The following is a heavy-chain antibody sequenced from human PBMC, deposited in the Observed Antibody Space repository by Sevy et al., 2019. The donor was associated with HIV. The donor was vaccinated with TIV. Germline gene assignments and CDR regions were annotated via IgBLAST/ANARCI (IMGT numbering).Heavy chain of an antibody. CDR2: ISYDGSNK. Sequence: GGSLRLSCAASGFPFSSYGMHWVCQAPGKGLEWVAVISYDGSNKYYADSVKGRFTISRDNSKNTLYLQMNSLRAEDTAVYYCAKSSGQTPLYGMDVWGQGTTVTVSS. CDR3: AKSSGQTPLYGMDV. J-gene: IGHJ6*02. D-gene: IGHD3-10*01. V-gene: IGHV3-30*18. CDR1: GFPFSSYG.